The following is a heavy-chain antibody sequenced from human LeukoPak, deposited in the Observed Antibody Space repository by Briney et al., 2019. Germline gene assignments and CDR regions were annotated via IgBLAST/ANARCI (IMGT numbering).Heavy chain of an antibody. CDR1: GGSISSYY. CDR3: ARDIRSYDFWSGYPHYYMDV. J-gene: IGHJ6*03. D-gene: IGHD3-3*01. V-gene: IGHV4-4*07. Sequence: SETLSLTCTVSGGSISSYYWSWIRQPAGKGLEWIGRIYTSGSTNYNPSLKSRVTMSADTSKNQFSLKLSSVTAADTAVYYCARDIRSYDFWSGYPHYYMDVWGKGTTVTVSS. CDR2: IYTSGST.